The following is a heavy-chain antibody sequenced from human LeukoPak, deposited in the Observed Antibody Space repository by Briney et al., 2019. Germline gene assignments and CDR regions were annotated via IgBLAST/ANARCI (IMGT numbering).Heavy chain of an antibody. CDR1: GGTFSSYA. J-gene: IGHJ4*02. CDR2: IIPIFGTA. CDR3: ASDSSGYYYAY. V-gene: IGHV1-69*05. Sequence: SVKVSCKASGGTFSSYAISWVRQAPGQGLEWMGGIIPIFGTANYAQKFQRRVTITTDESTSAAYMQLSSLRSEDTAVYYCASDSSGYYYAYWGQGTLVTVSS. D-gene: IGHD3-22*01.